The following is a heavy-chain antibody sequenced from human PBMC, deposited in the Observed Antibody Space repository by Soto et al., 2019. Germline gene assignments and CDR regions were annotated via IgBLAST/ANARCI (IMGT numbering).Heavy chain of an antibody. CDR2: ISPIFGTA. J-gene: IGHJ4*02. Sequence: ISSTASGGTFDICAISWLLKDNGPGLEWMGGISPIFGTANYAQKFQGRVTITADESTSTAYMELTILRSEDTDLSYCASVYYCSSTSGDNVADCWGQGTLVTVSS. CDR1: GGTFDICA. V-gene: IGHV1-69*01. D-gene: IGHD2-2*01. CDR3: ASVYYCSSTSGDNVADC.